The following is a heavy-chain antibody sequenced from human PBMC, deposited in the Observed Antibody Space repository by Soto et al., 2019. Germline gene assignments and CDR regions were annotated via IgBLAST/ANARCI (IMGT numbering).Heavy chain of an antibody. Sequence: PGRCRRLSCALSAFTATSNYISWVRQVPGNWMEWVSVIYSGGSPYYADSVKGRFTISRDNSRDTPYLQMTSLRAEDTAVIYCSGGVGATYYVFEIWGQGKMFTVSS. D-gene: IGHD1-26*01. V-gene: IGHV3-53*01. CDR2: IYSGGSP. CDR1: AFTATSNY. CDR3: SGGVGATYYVFEI. J-gene: IGHJ3*02.